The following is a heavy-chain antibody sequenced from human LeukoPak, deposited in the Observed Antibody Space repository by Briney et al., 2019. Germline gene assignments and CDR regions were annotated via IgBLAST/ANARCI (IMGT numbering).Heavy chain of an antibody. CDR2: IYYSGST. D-gene: IGHD5-18*01. CDR1: GGSISSGGYY. V-gene: IGHV4-31*03. Sequence: SETLSLTCTVSGGSISSGGYYWSWIRQHPGKGLEWIGYIYYSGSTYYNPSLKSRVTISVDTSKNQFSLKLSSVTAADTAVYYCARERGYSYLRSMDVWGQGTTVTVSS. CDR3: ARERGYSYLRSMDV. J-gene: IGHJ6*02.